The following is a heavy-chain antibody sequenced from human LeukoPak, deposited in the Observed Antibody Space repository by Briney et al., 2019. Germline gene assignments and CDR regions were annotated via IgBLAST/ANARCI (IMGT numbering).Heavy chain of an antibody. J-gene: IGHJ4*02. CDR3: AKDRRPNIASRTFDY. D-gene: IGHD6-6*01. CDR2: ISGSGGST. CDR1: GFSFSDYA. V-gene: IGHV3-23*01. Sequence: GGSLRLSCAASGFSFSDYAMTWVRQAPGKGLEWVSVISGSGGSTYYADSVKGRVTVSRDNSKYTLYLQMNSLRAGDTAVYYCAKDRRPNIASRTFDYWGQGTLVTVSS.